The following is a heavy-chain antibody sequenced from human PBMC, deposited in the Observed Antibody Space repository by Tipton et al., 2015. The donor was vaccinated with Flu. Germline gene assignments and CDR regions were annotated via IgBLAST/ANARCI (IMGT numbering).Heavy chain of an antibody. CDR3: AREWEDYGGPGDY. V-gene: IGHV3-48*03. CDR1: GFTFSSYE. Sequence: SLRLSCAASGFTFSSYEMNWVRQAPGKGLEWVSYISSSGSTIYYADSVKGRFTISRDNAKNSPYLQMNSLRAEDTAVYYCAREWEDYGGPGDYWGQGTLVTVSS. J-gene: IGHJ4*02. CDR2: ISSSGSTI. D-gene: IGHD4-17*01.